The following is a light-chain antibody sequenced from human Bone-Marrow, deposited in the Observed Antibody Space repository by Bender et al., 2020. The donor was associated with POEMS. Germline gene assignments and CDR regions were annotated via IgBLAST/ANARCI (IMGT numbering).Light chain of an antibody. Sequence: QSALTQPASVSGSPGQSLPISCTGTSSDVGNYNLVSWYQQYPDKAPTLIIYEDNKRPSGVSNRFSGSKSGNTASLTISGLQAEDEADYYCCSYAGGSTLVFGGGTKLTVL. CDR1: SSDVGNYNL. J-gene: IGLJ3*02. CDR3: CSYAGGSTLV. V-gene: IGLV2-23*01. CDR2: EDN.